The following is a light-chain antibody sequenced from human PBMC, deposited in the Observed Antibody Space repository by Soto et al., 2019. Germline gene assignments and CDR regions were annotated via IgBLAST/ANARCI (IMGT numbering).Light chain of an antibody. CDR2: GAS. J-gene: IGKJ3*01. Sequence: EIVITQSPATLSVSPGERATLSCRASQSVYNNLAWYQQKPGQAPRLPIYGASTRATGIPARFSGSGSGTEFTLTISSLQSEDFAVYFCQQYNNWPPVTLGPGTKVDIK. V-gene: IGKV3-15*01. CDR1: QSVYNN. CDR3: QQYNNWPPVT.